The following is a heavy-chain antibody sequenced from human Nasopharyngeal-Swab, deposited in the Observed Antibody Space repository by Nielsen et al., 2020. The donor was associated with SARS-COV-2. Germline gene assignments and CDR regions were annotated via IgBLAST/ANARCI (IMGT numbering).Heavy chain of an antibody. V-gene: IGHV3-21*01. Sequence: GESLKISCAASGFTFSSYSMNWVRQAPGKGLEWVSSISSSSSYIYYADSVKGRFTIYRDNAKNSLYLQMNSLRAEDTAVYYCATGAGTTIYYYYGMDVWGQGTTVTVSS. CDR3: ATGAGTTIYYYYGMDV. D-gene: IGHD1-7*01. CDR2: ISSSSSYI. J-gene: IGHJ6*02. CDR1: GFTFSSYS.